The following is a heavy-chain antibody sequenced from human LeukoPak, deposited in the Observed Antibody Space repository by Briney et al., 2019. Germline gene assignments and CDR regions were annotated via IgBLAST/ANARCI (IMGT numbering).Heavy chain of an antibody. CDR1: GYTFTSYY. CDR3: ARVRRDGYTIGYFDY. J-gene: IGHJ4*02. V-gene: IGHV1-46*01. CDR2: INPSGGST. Sequence: ASVKVSCKASGYTFTSYYMYWVRQAPGQGLEWMGIINPSGGSTSYAQKFQGRVTMTRDMSTSTVYMELSSLRSEDTAVYYCARVRRDGYTIGYFDYWGQGTLDTVSS. D-gene: IGHD5-24*01.